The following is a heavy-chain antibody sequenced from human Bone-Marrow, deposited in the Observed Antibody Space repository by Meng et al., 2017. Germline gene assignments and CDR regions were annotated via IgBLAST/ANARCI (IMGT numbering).Heavy chain of an antibody. CDR2: IIPIFGTA. CDR3: ARDSFVYGVRLLGGSYSDY. V-gene: IGHV1-69*05. D-gene: IGHD1-26*01. CDR1: GGTFSSYA. Sequence: SVKVSCKSSGGTFSSYAISWVRQAPGQGLEWMGGIIPIFGTANYAQKLQGRVTMTTDTSTSTAYMELRSLRSDDTAVYYCARDSFVYGVRLLGGSYSDYWGQGTLVTVSS. J-gene: IGHJ4*02.